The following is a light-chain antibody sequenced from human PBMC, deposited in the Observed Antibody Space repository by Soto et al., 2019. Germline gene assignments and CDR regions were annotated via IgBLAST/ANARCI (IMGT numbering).Light chain of an antibody. CDR1: SGHSTYI. CDR2: LDRSGSY. CDR3: ETWNSNTHKV. Sequence: QPVLTQSSSASATLGSSVTLTCILSSGHSTYIIAWHQQQPGQAPRFLMTLDRSGSYNRGSGVPDRFSGSSSGADRYLTSSNLQVEEEGDHYWETWNSNTHKVFGGGTKLTVL. J-gene: IGLJ3*02. V-gene: IGLV4-60*02.